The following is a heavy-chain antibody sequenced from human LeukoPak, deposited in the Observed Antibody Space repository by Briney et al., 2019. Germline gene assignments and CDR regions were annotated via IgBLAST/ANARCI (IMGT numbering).Heavy chain of an antibody. CDR3: ATDGRSSGWYGFDY. Sequence: GGSLRLSCAASGFTFSTYSMNWVHQAPGKGLEWVSSITSPVGRIYYADSLKGRITISRDNARSSLYLQMNSLRAEDTAVYYCATDGRSSGWYGFDYWGQGTLLTVSS. CDR2: ITSPVGRI. V-gene: IGHV3-21*01. D-gene: IGHD6-19*01. J-gene: IGHJ4*02. CDR1: GFTFSTYS.